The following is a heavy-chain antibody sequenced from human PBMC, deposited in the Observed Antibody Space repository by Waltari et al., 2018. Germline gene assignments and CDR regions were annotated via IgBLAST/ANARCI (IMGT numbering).Heavy chain of an antibody. Sequence: VQLVESGGGLVQPGGSLRLSCAASGFTFSSYSMNWVRQAPGKGLEWVSYISSSSSTIYYADSVKGRFTISRDNAKNSLYLQMNSLRAEDTAVYYCARESRGAIELERRAFDIWGQGTMVTVSS. CDR2: ISSSSSTI. J-gene: IGHJ3*02. V-gene: IGHV3-48*04. CDR3: ARESRGAIELERRAFDI. CDR1: GFTFSSYS. D-gene: IGHD1-1*01.